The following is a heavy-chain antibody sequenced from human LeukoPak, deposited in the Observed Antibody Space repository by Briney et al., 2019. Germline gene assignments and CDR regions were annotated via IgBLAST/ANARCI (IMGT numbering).Heavy chain of an antibody. D-gene: IGHD6-6*01. J-gene: IGHJ4*02. CDR2: IYYSGST. V-gene: IGHV4-59*08. CDR1: GGSISSYY. CDR3: ARGRAEYSSSSLGY. Sequence: SETLSLTCTVSGGSISSYYWSWIRQPPGKGLEWIGYIYYSGSTNYNPSLKSRVTISVDTSKNQFSLKLSSVTAADTAVYYCARGRAEYSSSSLGYWGQGTLVTVSS.